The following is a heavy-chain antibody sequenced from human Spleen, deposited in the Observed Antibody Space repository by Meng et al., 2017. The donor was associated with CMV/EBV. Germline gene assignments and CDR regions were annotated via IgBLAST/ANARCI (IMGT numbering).Heavy chain of an antibody. CDR2: IHYDGSYN. CDR3: ARGGVWY. Sequence: GGSLRLSCAASGFTFSNYGMHWVRQAPGKGLEWVAFIHYDGSYNYYGDSVKGRITISRDQSKNTLYLQMNSLRAEDTAVYYCARGGVWYWGQGTLVTVSS. D-gene: IGHD3-16*01. J-gene: IGHJ4*02. V-gene: IGHV3-30*02. CDR1: GFTFSNYG.